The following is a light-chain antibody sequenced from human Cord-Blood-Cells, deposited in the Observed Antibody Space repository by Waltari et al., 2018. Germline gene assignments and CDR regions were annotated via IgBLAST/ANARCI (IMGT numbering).Light chain of an antibody. Sequence: IRMTQSPSAFSASTGDRVTITCRASQGISSYLAWYQQKPGKAPKLLIYAASTLQSGVPSRFSGSGSGTDFTLTISCLQSEDFATYYCQQYYSYPITFGQGTRLEIK. CDR3: QQYYSYPIT. J-gene: IGKJ5*01. V-gene: IGKV1-8*01. CDR2: AAS. CDR1: QGISSY.